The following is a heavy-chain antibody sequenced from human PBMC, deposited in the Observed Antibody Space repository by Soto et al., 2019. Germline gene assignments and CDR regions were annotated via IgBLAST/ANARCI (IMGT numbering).Heavy chain of an antibody. CDR2: IYSGGST. CDR1: GFTVSSNY. D-gene: IGHD2-2*01. CDR3: ARSGTGYCISTTCYEDV. J-gene: IGHJ6*02. V-gene: IGHV3-53*01. Sequence: PGGSLRLSCAASGFTVSSNYMSWVSQAPGKGLEWVSVIYSGGSTYYADSVKGRFTISRDNSKNTLYLQMNSLRAEDTAVYYCARSGTGYCISTTCYEDVLGQGTTVTVSS.